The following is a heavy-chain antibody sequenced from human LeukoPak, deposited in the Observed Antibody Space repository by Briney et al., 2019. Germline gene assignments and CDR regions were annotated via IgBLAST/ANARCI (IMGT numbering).Heavy chain of an antibody. Sequence: GGSLRLSCAASGFTFSSYAVHWVRQAPGKGLEWVAVISYDGSNKYYADSVKGRFTISRDNSKNTLYLQMNSLRAEDTAVYYCARDHRKIIMRWLQSRLEHNAFDIWGQGTMVTVSS. D-gene: IGHD5-24*01. CDR2: ISYDGSNK. J-gene: IGHJ3*02. CDR3: ARDHRKIIMRWLQSRLEHNAFDI. V-gene: IGHV3-30*04. CDR1: GFTFSSYA.